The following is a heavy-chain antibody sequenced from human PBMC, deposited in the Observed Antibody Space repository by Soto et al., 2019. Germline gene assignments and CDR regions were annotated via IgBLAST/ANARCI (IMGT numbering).Heavy chain of an antibody. CDR1: GFTFSNYA. V-gene: IGHV3-23*01. D-gene: IGHD2-15*01. CDR3: AKRYCSGSSCFGMDV. CDR2: ISGGGGSI. J-gene: IGHJ6*02. Sequence: EVQLLESGGDLVQPGGSLRLACVASGFTFSNYAMRWVRQAPGKGLEWVSGISGGGGSIYYTASVKGRFTISRDNSTNTLYLQMDSLRAEDTALYYCAKRYCSGSSCFGMDVWGQGTTVTVSS.